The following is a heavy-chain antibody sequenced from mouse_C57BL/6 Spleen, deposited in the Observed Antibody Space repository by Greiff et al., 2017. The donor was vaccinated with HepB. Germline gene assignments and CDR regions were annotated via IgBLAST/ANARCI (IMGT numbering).Heavy chain of an antibody. J-gene: IGHJ2*01. CDR1: GYTFTDYE. Sequence: VQLQQSGAELVRPGASVTLSCKASGYTFTDYEMHWVKQTPVHGLEWIGAIDPETGGTAYNQKFKGKAILTADKSSSPAYMELRSLTSEDSAVYYCTRTEGWSYYFDYWGQGTTLTVSS. D-gene: IGHD2-3*01. CDR3: TRTEGWSYYFDY. V-gene: IGHV1-15*01. CDR2: IDPETGGT.